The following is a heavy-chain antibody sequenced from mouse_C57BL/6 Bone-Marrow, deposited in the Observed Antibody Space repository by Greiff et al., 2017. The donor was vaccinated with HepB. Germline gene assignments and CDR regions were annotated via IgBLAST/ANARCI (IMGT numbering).Heavy chain of an antibody. Sequence: LVESGAELVKPGASVKMSCKASGYTFTSYWITWVKQRPGQGLEWIGDIYPGSGSTNYNEKFKSKATLTVDTSSSTAYMQLSSLTSEDSAVYYCARMYYDYDGLFDYWGQGTTLTVSS. V-gene: IGHV1-55*01. CDR3: ARMYYDYDGLFDY. D-gene: IGHD2-4*01. CDR2: IYPGSGST. J-gene: IGHJ2*01. CDR1: GYTFTSYW.